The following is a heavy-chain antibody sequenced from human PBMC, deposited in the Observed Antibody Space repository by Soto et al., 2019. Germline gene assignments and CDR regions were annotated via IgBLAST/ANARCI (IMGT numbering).Heavy chain of an antibody. D-gene: IGHD6-19*01. Sequence: GGSLRLSCAASGFTFSSYAMSWVRQAPGKGLEWVSAISGSGGSTYYADSVKGRFTISRDNSKNTLYLQMNSLRAEDTAVYYCAKDQPGIAVAGINWFDPWGQGTLVTVSS. CDR1: GFTFSSYA. CDR3: AKDQPGIAVAGINWFDP. J-gene: IGHJ5*02. V-gene: IGHV3-23*01. CDR2: ISGSGGST.